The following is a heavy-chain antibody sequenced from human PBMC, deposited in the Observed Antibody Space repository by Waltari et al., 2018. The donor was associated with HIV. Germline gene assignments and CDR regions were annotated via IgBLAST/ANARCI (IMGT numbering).Heavy chain of an antibody. CDR2: IYWNGDK. J-gene: IGHJ6*02. V-gene: IGHV2-5*01. Sequence: QITLRESGPTVVKPTQTLTLTCTYSGFSLSSSGVPVAWLRQPPGKALEWLAVIYWNGDKRYSPSLQNRVTITKDSARNQVVLTMTNVDPVDTATYYCAHRSYDDFWGGLFGAGMDVWGQGITVTVSS. D-gene: IGHD3-3*01. CDR1: GFSLSSSGVP. CDR3: AHRSYDDFWGGLFGAGMDV.